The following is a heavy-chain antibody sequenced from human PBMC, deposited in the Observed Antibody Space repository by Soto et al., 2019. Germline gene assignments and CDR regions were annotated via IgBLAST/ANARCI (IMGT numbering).Heavy chain of an antibody. CDR1: GASITNYY. CDR3: AMYYGHGQDY. D-gene: IGHD3-10*01. CDR2: IYYGGTS. J-gene: IGHJ4*02. V-gene: IGHV4-59*01. Sequence: SETLSLTCSVSGASITNYYWTWIRQSPGKGLEWIGYIYYGGTSNYNSSLKGRVTVSVDMSTNQFSLTLNSVTAADTAVYYCAMYYGHGQDYWGQGTLVTVS.